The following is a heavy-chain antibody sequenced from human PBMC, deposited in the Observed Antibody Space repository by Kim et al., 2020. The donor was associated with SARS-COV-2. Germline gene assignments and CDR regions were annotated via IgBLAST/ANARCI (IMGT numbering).Heavy chain of an antibody. D-gene: IGHD6-19*01. CDR2: INSDGSST. Sequence: GGSLRLSCAASGFTFSSYWMHWVRQAPGKGLVGVSRINSDGSSTSYADSVKGRFTISRDNAKNTLYLQMNSLRAEDTAVYYCARDSYSSSWYSSGWYKGYFDYWGQGTLVTVSS. V-gene: IGHV3-74*01. CDR1: GFTFSSYW. CDR3: ARDSYSSSWYSSGWYKGYFDY. J-gene: IGHJ4*02.